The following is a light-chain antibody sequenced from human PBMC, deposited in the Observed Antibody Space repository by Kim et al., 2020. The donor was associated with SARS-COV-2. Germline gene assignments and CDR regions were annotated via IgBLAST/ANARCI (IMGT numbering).Light chain of an antibody. V-gene: IGKV1-5*01. CDR2: DAS. Sequence: DIQMTQSPSTLPASVGDRVTITCRATQYVTRGLAWYQQKPGRAPKLLIYDASTLDRGVPSRFRGSGSGTEFTLTINSLQPDDFASYYCQHRQTFGQRTKVDI. J-gene: IGKJ1*01. CDR3: QHRQT. CDR1: QYVTRG.